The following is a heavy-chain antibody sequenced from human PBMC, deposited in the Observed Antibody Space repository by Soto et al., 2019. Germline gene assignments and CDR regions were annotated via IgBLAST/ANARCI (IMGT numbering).Heavy chain of an antibody. CDR3: AKDEYSSSSGGFDF. D-gene: IGHD6-6*01. J-gene: IGHJ4*02. CDR2: ISGSGGTI. Sequence: GGSLRLSCAASGFTFSSYAMSWVRQAPGKGLEWVSDISGSGGTIYYADSVKGRFTISRDNSKNTLYLQMNTLRVEDTAVYYCAKDEYSSSSGGFDFWGQGTLVTVSS. CDR1: GFTFSSYA. V-gene: IGHV3-23*01.